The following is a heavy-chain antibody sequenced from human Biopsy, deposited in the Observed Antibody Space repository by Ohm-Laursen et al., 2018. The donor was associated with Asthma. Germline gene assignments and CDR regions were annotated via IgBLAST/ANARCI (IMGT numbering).Heavy chain of an antibody. Sequence: SVKVSCKASGDSFGNYAISWVRQAPGQGLEWMGGLIPVLGTPDHAQMFEGRVTITADESTSTAYMELSSLSSEDTAVYYCARGYSGSDRIVYYYSGLEVWGQGTTVTVSS. D-gene: IGHD5-12*01. J-gene: IGHJ6*02. CDR2: LIPVLGTP. CDR1: GDSFGNYA. V-gene: IGHV1-69*13. CDR3: ARGYSGSDRIVYYYSGLEV.